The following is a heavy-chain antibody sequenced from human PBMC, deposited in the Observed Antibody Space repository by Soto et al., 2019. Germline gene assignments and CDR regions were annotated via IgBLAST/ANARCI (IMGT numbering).Heavy chain of an antibody. CDR2: INPNSGGT. Sequence: EASVKVSCKASGYTFTGYYMHWVRQAPGQGLEWMGWINPNSGGTNYAQKFQGWVTMTRDTSISTAYMELSRLRSDDTAVYYCARDQGLAARPNYYYGMDVWGQGTTVTVSS. CDR3: ARDQGLAARPNYYYGMDV. V-gene: IGHV1-2*04. J-gene: IGHJ6*02. D-gene: IGHD6-6*01. CDR1: GYTFTGYY.